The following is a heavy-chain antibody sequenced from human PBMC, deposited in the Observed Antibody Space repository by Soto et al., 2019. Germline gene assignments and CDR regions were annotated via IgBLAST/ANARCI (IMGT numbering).Heavy chain of an antibody. CDR2: ISNDGSKK. D-gene: IGHD3-3*01. J-gene: IGHJ6*02. CDR1: EFTFSTYG. Sequence: GGSLRLSCAASEFTFSTYGMHWVRQAPGKGLEWVAVISNDGSKKYYIDSVKGRFTISRDNSKNTLYLQMNSLRAEDTAVYYCAKDGPRLEWIFGYYYYAMDVWGQGTTVTVSS. CDR3: AKDGPRLEWIFGYYYYAMDV. V-gene: IGHV3-30*18.